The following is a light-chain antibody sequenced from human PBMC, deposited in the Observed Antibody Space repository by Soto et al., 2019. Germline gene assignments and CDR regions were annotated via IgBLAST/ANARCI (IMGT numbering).Light chain of an antibody. V-gene: IGKV3-15*01. Sequence: EIVMTQSPATLSVPPGERATLSCRASQSVSDNLAWYQHKPGQAPRLLIYGASTRATGIPDRFSGSGFGTEFTLIISSLQSEDFAVYYCQQYNNWPPWTFGQGTKVEIK. CDR3: QQYNNWPPWT. CDR2: GAS. J-gene: IGKJ1*01. CDR1: QSVSDN.